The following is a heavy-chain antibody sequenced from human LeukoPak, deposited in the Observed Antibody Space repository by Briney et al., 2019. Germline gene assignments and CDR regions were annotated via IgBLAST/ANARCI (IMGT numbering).Heavy chain of an antibody. D-gene: IGHD4-23*01. Sequence: PGGSLRLSCAASGFTFSSYGMHWVRQAPGKGLEWVAFIGYDGNNKYYPDSVKGRFTISRDISKNTLYLQMNSLRAEDTAVYYCAKVDYGGTNDAFDIWGQGTMVTVSS. J-gene: IGHJ3*02. CDR1: GFTFSSYG. V-gene: IGHV3-30*02. CDR2: IGYDGNNK. CDR3: AKVDYGGTNDAFDI.